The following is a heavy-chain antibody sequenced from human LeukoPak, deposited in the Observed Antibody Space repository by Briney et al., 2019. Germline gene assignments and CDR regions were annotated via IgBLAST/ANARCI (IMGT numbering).Heavy chain of an antibody. V-gene: IGHV3-9*01. CDR3: AKDFYDFWSGSKFDY. Sequence: GGSLRLSCAASGFTFDDYAMHWVRQAPGKGLEWVSGISWNSGSIGYADSVKGRFTISRDNAKNSLYLQMNSLRAEDTALYYCAKDFYDFWSGSKFDYWAREPWSPSPQ. J-gene: IGHJ4*02. CDR2: ISWNSGSI. CDR1: GFTFDDYA. D-gene: IGHD3-3*01.